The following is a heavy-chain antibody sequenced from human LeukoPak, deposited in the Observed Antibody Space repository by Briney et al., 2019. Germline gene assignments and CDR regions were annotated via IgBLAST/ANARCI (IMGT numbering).Heavy chain of an antibody. Sequence: SETLSLTCTVSSDSISNYYWSWIRQPPGKGLEWIGYVHYSGSANYNPSLESRVTMSLDKSKNQFSLELTSVTAADTAVYYCARNRGWYATDVWGQGAAVTVSS. CDR3: ARNRGWYATDV. CDR1: SDSISNYY. CDR2: VHYSGSA. D-gene: IGHD6-19*01. J-gene: IGHJ6*02. V-gene: IGHV4-59*01.